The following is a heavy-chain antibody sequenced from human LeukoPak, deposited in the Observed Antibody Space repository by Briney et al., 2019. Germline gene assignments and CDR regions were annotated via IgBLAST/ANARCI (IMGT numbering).Heavy chain of an antibody. CDR1: GFRFSGYA. J-gene: IGHJ1*01. CDR3: AKEIYGDSTGARFQH. Sequence: GGSLTLSCAASGFRFSGYAMSWVRQAPGKGLEWVSVISGSGGSTYYADSVKGRFTVSRDNSKNTVYLQMNSLRAEDTAVYYCAKEIYGDSTGARFQHWGQGTLLTVSS. CDR2: ISGSGGST. D-gene: IGHD4-17*01. V-gene: IGHV3-23*01.